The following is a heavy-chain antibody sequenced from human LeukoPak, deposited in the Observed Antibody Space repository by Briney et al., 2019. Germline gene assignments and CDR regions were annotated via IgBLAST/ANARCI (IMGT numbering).Heavy chain of an antibody. CDR3: ARDLAAAGTYYYYGMDV. D-gene: IGHD6-13*01. J-gene: IGHJ6*02. CDR1: GYTSTSYG. Sequence: ASVKVSCKASGYTSTSYGISWVRQAPGQGLEWMGWIGAFKGKTNYAQKFQGRVTLTTDTSTSTAYMELRSLRSDDTAVYYCARDLAAAGTYYYYGMDVWGQGTTVTVSS. CDR2: IGAFKGKT. V-gene: IGHV1-18*01.